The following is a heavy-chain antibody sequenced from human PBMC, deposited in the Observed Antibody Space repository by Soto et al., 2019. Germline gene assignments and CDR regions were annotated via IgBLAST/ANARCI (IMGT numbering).Heavy chain of an antibody. CDR3: VKVAELKSGYYRARAV. V-gene: IGHV1-8*01. CDR1: GYSFTGHD. Sequence: QVQLVQSGAEVRKPGASVRVSCKASGYSFTGHDVNWVRQASGQGLEWMGWMNPKSGGTGYAQKFQGRVTMTRDTSINTAYMDLSGLTSQDTAVYYCVKVAELKSGYYRARAVLGQGTTVTVSS. CDR2: MNPKSGGT. D-gene: IGHD1-26*01. J-gene: IGHJ6*02.